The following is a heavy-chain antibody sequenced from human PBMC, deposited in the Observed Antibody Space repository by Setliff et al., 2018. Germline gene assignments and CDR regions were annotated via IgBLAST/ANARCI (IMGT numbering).Heavy chain of an antibody. D-gene: IGHD3-22*01. CDR1: GYTFINYD. Sequence: ASVKVSCKASGYTFINYDINWVRQATGQGLEWMGWMNPNSGNTGYAQKFQGRVTMTKDTSTTTVYMELSSLRSEDTAVYYCARDVYLYDSSGYYYEMAQWYFDLWGRGTLVTVSS. V-gene: IGHV1-8*01. J-gene: IGHJ2*01. CDR2: MNPNSGNT. CDR3: ARDVYLYDSSGYYYEMAQWYFDL.